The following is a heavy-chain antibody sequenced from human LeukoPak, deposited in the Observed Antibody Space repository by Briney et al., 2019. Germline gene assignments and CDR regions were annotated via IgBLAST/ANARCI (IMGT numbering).Heavy chain of an antibody. CDR1: GGSISSSSYY. CDR3: ARRVWGSGYFDY. V-gene: IGHV4-39*01. J-gene: IGHJ4*02. D-gene: IGHD7-27*01. CDR2: IYYSGST. Sequence: SETLSLTCTVSGGSISSSSYYWGWIRQPPGKGLEWIGSIYYSGSTYYNPSLKSRVTISVDTSKNQFSLKLSSVTAADTAVYYCARRVWGSGYFDYWGQGTLVTVSS.